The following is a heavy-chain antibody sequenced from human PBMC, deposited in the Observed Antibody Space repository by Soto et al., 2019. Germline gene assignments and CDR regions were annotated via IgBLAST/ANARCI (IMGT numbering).Heavy chain of an antibody. D-gene: IGHD1-7*01. CDR1: GFTFSSYA. CDR3: AKDLLGAYNWNYGGY. V-gene: IGHV3-23*01. Sequence: EVQLLESGGGLVQPGRSLRLSCAASGFTFSSYAMSWVRQAPGKGLEWVSGISGSGGSTYYADSVRGRFTISRENSKNTLYLQMNSLRAEDTAVYYCAKDLLGAYNWNYGGYWGQGTLVTVSS. J-gene: IGHJ4*02. CDR2: ISGSGGST.